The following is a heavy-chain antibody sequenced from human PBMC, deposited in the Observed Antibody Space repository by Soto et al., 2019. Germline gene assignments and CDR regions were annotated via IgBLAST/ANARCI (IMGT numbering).Heavy chain of an antibody. D-gene: IGHD3-16*01. CDR1: GYTFTTYA. J-gene: IGHJ4*02. Sequence: QVQLVQSAAEVKKPGASGKDSCKTSGYTFTTYALQWVRQAPGQGLEWLGWISAGSGDTRYSQNFQGRDTITRYTSASNAYMEMSSLRSEDTAVYYFARVGVWAARYWGQGTLVTVSS. CDR2: ISAGSGDT. CDR3: ARVGVWAARY. V-gene: IGHV1-3*01.